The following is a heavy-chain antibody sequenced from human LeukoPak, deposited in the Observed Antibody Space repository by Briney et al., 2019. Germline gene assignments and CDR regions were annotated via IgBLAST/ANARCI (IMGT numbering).Heavy chain of an antibody. J-gene: IGHJ6*02. CDR1: GGTFSSYA. Sequence: ASVKVSCKASGGTFSSYAISWVRQAPGQGLERMGWISAYNGNTNYAQKLQGRVTMTTDTSTSTAYMELRSLRSDDTAVYYCAVGPAYCSGGRCYSGGIYYYYYGMDVWGQGTTVTVSS. D-gene: IGHD2-15*01. V-gene: IGHV1-18*01. CDR2: ISAYNGNT. CDR3: AVGPAYCSGGRCYSGGIYYYYYGMDV.